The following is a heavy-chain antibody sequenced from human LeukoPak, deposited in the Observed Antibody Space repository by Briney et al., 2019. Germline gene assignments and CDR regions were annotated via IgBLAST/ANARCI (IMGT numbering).Heavy chain of an antibody. V-gene: IGHV4-38-2*02. CDR1: GYSINNTYY. D-gene: IGHD1-14*01. CDR3: ARSQGISHLRTAFDV. Sequence: SETLSLTCTVSGYSINNTYYWGWLRQPPGKTLEWIGSIYHTAIAYYNPSLKSRVTMSVDTSKNQFSLKLSSVTAADAAVYFCARSQGISHLRTAFDVWSQGTSVAVSS. J-gene: IGHJ3*01. CDR2: IYHTAIA.